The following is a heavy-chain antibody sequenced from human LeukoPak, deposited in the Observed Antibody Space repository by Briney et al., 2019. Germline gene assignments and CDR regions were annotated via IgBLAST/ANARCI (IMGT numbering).Heavy chain of an antibody. D-gene: IGHD6-13*01. CDR3: ARGSKAAPGTFDY. CDR2: IYYSGST. J-gene: IGHJ4*02. CDR1: GGSISSYY. Sequence: PSETLSLTCTVSGGSISSYYWSWIRQPPGKGLEWIGYIYYSGSTNYNPSLKSRVAISVDTSKNQFSLKLSSVTAADTAVYYCARGSKAAPGTFDYWGQGTLVTVSS. V-gene: IGHV4-59*01.